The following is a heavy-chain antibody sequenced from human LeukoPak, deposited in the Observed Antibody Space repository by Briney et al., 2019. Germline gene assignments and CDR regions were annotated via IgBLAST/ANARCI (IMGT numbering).Heavy chain of an antibody. Sequence: GGSLRLSCAASGFTFSSYDMHWVRQATGKGLEWVSAIGTAGDTYYPGSVKGRFTISRENAKNSLYHQMNSLRAGDTAVYYCAVGVYGDYGYYFDYWGQGTLVTVSS. CDR1: GFTFSSYD. J-gene: IGHJ4*02. V-gene: IGHV3-13*01. CDR3: AVGVYGDYGYYFDY. CDR2: IGTAGDT. D-gene: IGHD4-17*01.